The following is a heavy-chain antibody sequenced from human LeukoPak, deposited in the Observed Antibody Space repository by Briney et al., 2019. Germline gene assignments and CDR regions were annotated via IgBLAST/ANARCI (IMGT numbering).Heavy chain of an antibody. CDR1: GFTFSNAW. D-gene: IGHD2-2*01. CDR3: TTSITRQSNFSSTSCYVDY. CDR2: IKSKPDGGTT. Sequence: TGGSLRLSCAASGFTFSNAWMSWVRKAPGKGLEWVGRIKSKPDGGTTDYAAPVKGRFTISRDDSKNTLYLQMNSLKTEDTAVYYCTTSITRQSNFSSTSCYVDYWGQGTLVTVSS. J-gene: IGHJ4*02. V-gene: IGHV3-15*01.